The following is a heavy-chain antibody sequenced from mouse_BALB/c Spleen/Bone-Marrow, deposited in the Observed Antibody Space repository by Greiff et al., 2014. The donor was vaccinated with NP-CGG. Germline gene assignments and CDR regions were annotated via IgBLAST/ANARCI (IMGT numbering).Heavy chain of an antibody. CDR3: AREGDGYDPAWFAY. Sequence: EVQGVESGGGLVKPGGSLKLSCAASGFTFSSYAMSWVRQTPEKRLEWVASISSGGSTYYPDRVKGRFTVSRDNARNILYLQMSSLRSEDTAMYYCAREGDGYDPAWFAYWGQGTLVTVSA. CDR1: GFTFSSYA. D-gene: IGHD2-2*01. V-gene: IGHV5-6-5*01. CDR2: ISSGGST. J-gene: IGHJ3*01.